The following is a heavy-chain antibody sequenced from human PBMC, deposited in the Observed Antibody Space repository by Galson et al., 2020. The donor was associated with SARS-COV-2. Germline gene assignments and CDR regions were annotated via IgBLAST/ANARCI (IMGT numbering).Heavy chain of an antibody. J-gene: IGHJ2*01. Sequence: SETLSLTCAVSGYSVSTTNYWGWVRLAPGKGLEWIGSIYPNGRTYYNPSLESRVTISVDTSRNQFSLTLASVTAADPAFYYCARQGVNMIVLATVPGWFFDLWGRGTLVTVSS. V-gene: IGHV4-38-2*01. CDR3: ARQGVNMIVLATVPGWFFDL. D-gene: IGHD2-21*01. CDR2: IYPNGRT. CDR1: GYSVSTTNY.